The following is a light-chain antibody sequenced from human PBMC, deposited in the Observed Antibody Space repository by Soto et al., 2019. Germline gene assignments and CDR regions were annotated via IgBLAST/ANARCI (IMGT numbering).Light chain of an antibody. J-gene: IGKJ1*01. CDR2: DAS. Sequence: DIQMTQSPSSLSASVEDRVIITCRASQSISNHLNWYQQKPGKAPKLLIYDASSLESGVPSRFSGSGSGTEFTLTISSLQPDDFATYYCQQYNSQWTFGQGTKVDI. V-gene: IGKV1-5*01. CDR1: QSISNH. CDR3: QQYNSQWT.